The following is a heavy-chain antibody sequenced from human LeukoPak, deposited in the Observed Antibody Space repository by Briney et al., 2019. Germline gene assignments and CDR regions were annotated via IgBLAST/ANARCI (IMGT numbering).Heavy chain of an antibody. V-gene: IGHV3-33*01. Sequence: GGSLRLSCAASGFTFSSYGMHWVRQAPGKGLEWVAVIWYDGSNKYYADSVKGRFTISRDNSKNTLYLQMNSLRAEDTAVYYCAREYIAAALSHYYYCGMDVWGQGTTVTVSS. CDR1: GFTFSSYG. D-gene: IGHD6-13*01. J-gene: IGHJ6*02. CDR2: IWYDGSNK. CDR3: AREYIAAALSHYYYCGMDV.